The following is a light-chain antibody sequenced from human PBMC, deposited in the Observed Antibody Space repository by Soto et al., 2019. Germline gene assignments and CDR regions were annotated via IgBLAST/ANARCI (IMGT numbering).Light chain of an antibody. CDR1: QNINTY. Sequence: EIVLTQSPATLSLSPGERATLSCRASQNINTYLAWYQKKPGQPPRLLIYDATNRATDIPARFSGGGSGTDFSLTISNLEPEDFAVYYCQQRTNWPTFGGGTAVEIK. CDR3: QQRTNWPT. J-gene: IGKJ4*01. CDR2: DAT. V-gene: IGKV3-11*01.